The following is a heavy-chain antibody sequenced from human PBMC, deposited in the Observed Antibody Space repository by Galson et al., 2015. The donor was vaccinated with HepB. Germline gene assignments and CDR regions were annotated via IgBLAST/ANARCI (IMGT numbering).Heavy chain of an antibody. CDR1: GHSFTNSW. Sequence: QSGAEVKKPGDSLKISCEGSGHSFTNSWIGWVRQMPGKGLEWMGFIYPGDSDTRYSPSFQGQVTISADKSIRTAYLQWSSLKASDTAMYYCAKEGVVESTRDKTGFDSWGQGTLVTVSS. J-gene: IGHJ4*02. CDR2: IYPGDSDT. V-gene: IGHV5-51*03. CDR3: AKEGVVESTRDKTGFDS. D-gene: IGHD1-26*01.